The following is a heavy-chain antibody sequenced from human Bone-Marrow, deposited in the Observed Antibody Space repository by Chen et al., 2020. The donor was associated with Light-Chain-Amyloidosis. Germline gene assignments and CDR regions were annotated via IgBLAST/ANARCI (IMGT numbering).Heavy chain of an antibody. D-gene: IGHD2-21*01. CDR3: ARLGEKFDP. CDR2: INPNSGGT. CDR1: GYTFTGYY. V-gene: IGHV1-2*02. Sequence: QVQLVQSGAEVKKPGASVKVSCKASGYTFTGYYMHWVRQAPGQGLEWMGWINPNSGGTNYAQQFQGRVTMTRDTSISTAYMELSRLRSDDTAVYYCARLGEKFDPWGQGTLVTVSS. J-gene: IGHJ5*02.